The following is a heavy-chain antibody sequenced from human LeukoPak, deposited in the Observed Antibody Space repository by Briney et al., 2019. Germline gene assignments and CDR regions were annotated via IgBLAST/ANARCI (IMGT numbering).Heavy chain of an antibody. CDR2: ISYDGSNK. V-gene: IGHV3-30*04. CDR3: ARDRYPLWFGELVT. D-gene: IGHD3-10*01. Sequence: GGSLTLSCAASGFTFSIYAMHRVRQAPGKGLEWVAVISYDGSNKYYADSVKGRFTISRDNSKNTLYLQMNSLRAEDTAVYYCARDRYPLWFGELVTWGQGTLVTVSS. CDR1: GFTFSIYA. J-gene: IGHJ5*02.